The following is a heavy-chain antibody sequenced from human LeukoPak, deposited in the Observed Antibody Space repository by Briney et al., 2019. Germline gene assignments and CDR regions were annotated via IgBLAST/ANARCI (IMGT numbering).Heavy chain of an antibody. Sequence: PGGSLRLSCAASGFTFSSYAMSWVRQAPGKGLEWVSSISGSGGNTFYADSVKGRFTNSRDNSKNTLYLQMNILRAEDTAAYHCAKGRNEDGDAALNYWGQGTLVTVSS. CDR3: AKGRNEDGDAALNY. CDR1: GFTFSSYA. J-gene: IGHJ4*02. V-gene: IGHV3-23*01. D-gene: IGHD4-17*01. CDR2: ISGSGGNT.